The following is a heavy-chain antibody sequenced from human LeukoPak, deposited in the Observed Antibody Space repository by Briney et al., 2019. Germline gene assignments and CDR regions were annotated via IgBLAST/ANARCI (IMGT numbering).Heavy chain of an antibody. CDR3: ARDKGYCSGGSFYWFDY. V-gene: IGHV1-69*05. CDR1: GGTFSSYA. D-gene: IGHD2-15*01. CDR2: IIPIFGTA. J-gene: IGHJ4*02. Sequence: GASVKVSCKASGGTFSSYAISWVRQAPGQGLEWMGGIIPIFGTANYAQKFQGRVTITTDESTGTAYMELSSLRSEDTAVYYCARDKGYCSGGSFYWFDYWGQGTLVTVSS.